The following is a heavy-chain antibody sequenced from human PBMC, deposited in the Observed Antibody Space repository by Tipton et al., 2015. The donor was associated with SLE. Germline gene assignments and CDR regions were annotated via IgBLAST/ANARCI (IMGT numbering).Heavy chain of an antibody. CDR3: ARVSRDDYNHNWFDP. D-gene: IGHD5-24*01. Sequence: QLVQSGAEVKKPGSSVKVSCKASGGTFSSYTISWVRQAPGQGLEWMGRIIPILGIANYAQKFQGRVTITADKSTSTAYMELNSLTAEDTAVYYCARVSRDDYNHNWFDPWGQGTLVTVSS. J-gene: IGHJ5*02. V-gene: IGHV1-69*09. CDR1: GGTFSSYT. CDR2: IIPILGIA.